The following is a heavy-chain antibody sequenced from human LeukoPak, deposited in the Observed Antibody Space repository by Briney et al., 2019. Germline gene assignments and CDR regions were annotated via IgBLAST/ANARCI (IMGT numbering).Heavy chain of an antibody. J-gene: IGHJ6*03. D-gene: IGHD2-15*01. V-gene: IGHV4-34*01. CDR2: INHSGST. CDR3: ARGRRHCSGGSCYPPGTYYMDV. CDR1: GGSFSGYY. Sequence: SETLSLTCAVYGGSFSGYYWSWIRQPPGKGLEWIGEINHSGSTNYNPSLKSRVTISVVTSKNQCSLKLSSVTAADTAVYYCARGRRHCSGGSCYPPGTYYMDVWGKGTTVTVSS.